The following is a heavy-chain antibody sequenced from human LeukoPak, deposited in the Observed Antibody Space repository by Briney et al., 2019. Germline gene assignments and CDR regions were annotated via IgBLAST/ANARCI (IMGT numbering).Heavy chain of an antibody. D-gene: IGHD3-3*01. Sequence: GGSLRLSCAASGFTFSSYAMNWVRQAPGKGLEWVSSISRTGGSTYYADSVKGRFTISRDNSKNTLYLQMNSLRAKDTAVYYCAKDWNFDYWGQGTLVTVSS. CDR3: AKDWNFDY. CDR2: ISRTGGST. V-gene: IGHV3-23*01. J-gene: IGHJ4*02. CDR1: GFTFSSYA.